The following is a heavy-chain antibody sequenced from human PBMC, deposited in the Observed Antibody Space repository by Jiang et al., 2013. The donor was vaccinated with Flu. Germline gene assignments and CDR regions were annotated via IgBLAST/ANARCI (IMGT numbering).Heavy chain of an antibody. CDR3: ARLDGSDRDF. CDR1: GYTFTSYS. Sequence: QSGSELKRPGASVKISCQTSGYTFTSYSVNWVRQAPGQGLEWMGWIHTYTGSPTYAQDFTGRFVFSVDSSVSTAYLQISNLKAEDTGILYCARLDGSDRDFWGQGTQVTVSS. V-gene: IGHV7-4-1*02. D-gene: IGHD6-25*01. CDR2: IHTYTGSP. J-gene: IGHJ4*02.